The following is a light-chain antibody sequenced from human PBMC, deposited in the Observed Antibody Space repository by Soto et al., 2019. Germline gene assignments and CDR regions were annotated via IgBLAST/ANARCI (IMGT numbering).Light chain of an antibody. Sequence: QSALTQPPSASGSPGQSVTISCTGTKNDIGLYDFVSWYQHHPGKAPRLIIYEVVQRPSGVPDRFSGSKSSNTASLTVSGLQAADEADYFCKSYAGSNTYVFGSGTKVTVL. CDR1: KNDIGLYDF. J-gene: IGLJ1*01. CDR3: KSYAGSNTYV. V-gene: IGLV2-8*01. CDR2: EVV.